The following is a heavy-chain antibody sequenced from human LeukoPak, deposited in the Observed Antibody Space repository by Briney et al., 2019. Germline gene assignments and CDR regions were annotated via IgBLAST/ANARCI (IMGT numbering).Heavy chain of an antibody. J-gene: IGHJ4*02. CDR2: IHYSGST. CDR3: AREGSRDFWSGPVYYFDY. D-gene: IGHD3-3*01. CDR1: GGSISNYY. Sequence: SETLSLTCTVSGGSISNYYWGWIRQPPGKGLEWIGYIHYSGSTYYNPSLTSRVTISIDTSKNQLSLRLSSVTAADTAVYYCAREGSRDFWSGPVYYFDYWGQGTLVTVSS. V-gene: IGHV4-59*01.